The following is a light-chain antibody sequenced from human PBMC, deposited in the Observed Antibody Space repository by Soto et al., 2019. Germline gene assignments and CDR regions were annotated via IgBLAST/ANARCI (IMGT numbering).Light chain of an antibody. CDR1: QGISSY. CDR3: QQINGYPLT. J-gene: IGKJ4*01. V-gene: IGKV1-8*01. CDR2: KAS. Sequence: AIRMTQSPSSLSASTGDRVTITCRASQGISSYLAWYQQKPGKAPKLLIYKASSLESGVPSRFSGSGSGTEFTLTISSLQPDDFATFICQQINGYPLTFGGGTKVDIK.